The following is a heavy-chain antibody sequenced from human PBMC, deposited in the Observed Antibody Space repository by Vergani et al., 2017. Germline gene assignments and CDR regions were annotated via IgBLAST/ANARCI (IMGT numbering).Heavy chain of an antibody. CDR3: ARADGSCDWLGY. V-gene: IGHV3-23*01. J-gene: IGHJ5*01. D-gene: IGHD3-10*01. CDR1: GFTFSTYA. Sequence: EVQLLESGGDLVQPGGSLRLSCTASGFTFSTYAMSWVRQAPGKGLEWVSGISASGATKYYADSVKGRVTISRDNTKNTLYLQMNSLRVEDTAVYYCARADGSCDWLGYWGRRPLVTVSS. CDR2: ISASGATK.